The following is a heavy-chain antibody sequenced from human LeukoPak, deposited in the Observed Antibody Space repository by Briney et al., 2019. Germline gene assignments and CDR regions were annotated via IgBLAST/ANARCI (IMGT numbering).Heavy chain of an antibody. V-gene: IGHV1-2*02. D-gene: IGHD1-26*01. Sequence: ASVKVSCKASGYTFTDYLMHWVRQAPGQGLEWMGWINPNSGGTSSAQKFQGRVTMTRDTSISTAYMELSTLRSDDTAVYYCAREGGTYAFDYWGQGTLVTVSS. CDR2: INPNSGGT. J-gene: IGHJ4*02. CDR1: GYTFTDYL. CDR3: AREGGTYAFDY.